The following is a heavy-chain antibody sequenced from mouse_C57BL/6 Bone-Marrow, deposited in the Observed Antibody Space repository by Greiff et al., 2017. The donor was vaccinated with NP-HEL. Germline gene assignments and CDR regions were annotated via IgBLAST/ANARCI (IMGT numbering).Heavy chain of an antibody. J-gene: IGHJ4*01. D-gene: IGHD2-3*01. CDR3: AREGGYYPYYYAMDY. V-gene: IGHV5-12*01. CDR2: ISNGGGST. CDR1: GFTFSDYY. Sequence: EVQVVESGGGLVQPGGSLKLSCAASGFTFSDYYMYWVRQTPEKRLEWIAYISNGGGSTYYPDTVKGRFTISRDNAKNTLYLQMSRLKSEDTAMYYCAREGGYYPYYYAMDYWGQGTSVTVSS.